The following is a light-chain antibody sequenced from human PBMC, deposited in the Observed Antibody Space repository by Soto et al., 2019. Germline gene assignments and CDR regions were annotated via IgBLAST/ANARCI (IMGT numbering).Light chain of an antibody. CDR3: QTWGTGFQF. CDR2: LNNDGSH. J-gene: IGLJ2*01. V-gene: IGLV4-69*01. CDR1: SGHSSYA. Sequence: QAVVTQSPSASASLGASVKLTCTLSSGHSSYAIAWHQKQPGKGPRYFIDLNNDGSHTKGDGIPDRFSGNSSGDDRFLIISSLQSEDEADYYWQTWGTGFQFFVGGTQLTVL.